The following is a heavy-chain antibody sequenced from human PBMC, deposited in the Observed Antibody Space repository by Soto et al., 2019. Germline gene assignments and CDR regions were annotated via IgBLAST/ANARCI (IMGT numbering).Heavy chain of an antibody. CDR2: ISSSSSYI. CDR3: ARPMRIRGQNWDYDILTGLDY. Sequence: EVQLVESGGGLVKPGGSLRLSCAASGFTFSSYSMNWVRQAPGKGLEWVSSISSSSSYIYYADSVKGRFTISRDNAKNSLYLQMNSLRAEDTAVYYCARPMRIRGQNWDYDILTGLDYWGQGTLVTVSS. J-gene: IGHJ4*02. D-gene: IGHD3-9*01. CDR1: GFTFSSYS. V-gene: IGHV3-21*01.